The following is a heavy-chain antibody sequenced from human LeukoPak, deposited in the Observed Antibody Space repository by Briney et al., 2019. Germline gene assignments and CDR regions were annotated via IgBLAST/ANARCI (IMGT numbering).Heavy chain of an antibody. CDR1: GYRFTNYW. V-gene: IGHV5-51*01. CDR3: ARRIRGSGGDNAFDY. J-gene: IGHJ4*02. CDR2: MYPDDSDI. D-gene: IGHD2-21*02. Sequence: ESLKISCETSGYRFTNYWIGWVRQMPGKGLERMGLMYPDDSDIRYGPSFQGQVTISADMSISTAYLQWNSLKTSDTAIYYCARRIRGSGGDNAFDYWGQGTLVTVSS.